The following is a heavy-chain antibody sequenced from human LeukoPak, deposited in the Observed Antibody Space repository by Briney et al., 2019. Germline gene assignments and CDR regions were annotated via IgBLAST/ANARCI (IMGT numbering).Heavy chain of an antibody. CDR2: INPSGGST. V-gene: IGHV1-46*01. CDR3: ARDLPYYYDSSGYPFDY. D-gene: IGHD3-22*01. Sequence: GASVKVSCKASGYTFTSYYMHWVRQAPGQGLEWMGIINPSGGSTSYAQKFQGRVTITRDTSTSTVYMELSSLRSEDTAVYYCARDLPYYYDSSGYPFDYWGQGTLVTVSS. J-gene: IGHJ4*02. CDR1: GYTFTSYY.